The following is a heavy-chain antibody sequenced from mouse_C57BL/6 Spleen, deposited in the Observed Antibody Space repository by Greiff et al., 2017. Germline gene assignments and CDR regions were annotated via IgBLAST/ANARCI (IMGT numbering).Heavy chain of an antibody. J-gene: IGHJ3*01. CDR1: GYTFTDYY. CDR3: ARGVSSPWFAY. D-gene: IGHD1-1*01. V-gene: IGHV1-26*01. Sequence: EVKLMESGPELVKPGASVKISCKASGYTFTDYYMNWVKQSHGKSLEWIGDINPNNGGTSYNQKFKGKATLTVDKSSSTAYMELRSLTSEDSAVYYCARGVSSPWFAYWGQGTLGTVSA. CDR2: INPNNGGT.